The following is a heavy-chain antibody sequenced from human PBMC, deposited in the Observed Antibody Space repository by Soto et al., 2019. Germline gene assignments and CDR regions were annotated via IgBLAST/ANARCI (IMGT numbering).Heavy chain of an antibody. J-gene: IGHJ6*02. CDR1: GCTFSSYA. Sequence: QVQLVQPGAEVKKPGSSVKVSCKASGCTFSSYAISWVRQAPGQGHEWMGGIIPIFGTANYAQKFQGRVTITADESTSTAYMELSSLRSEDTAVYYCARIAYDILTCYYRGTRYGMDVWGQGTTVTVSS. V-gene: IGHV1-69*01. CDR2: IIPIFGTA. D-gene: IGHD3-9*01. CDR3: ARIAYDILTCYYRGTRYGMDV.